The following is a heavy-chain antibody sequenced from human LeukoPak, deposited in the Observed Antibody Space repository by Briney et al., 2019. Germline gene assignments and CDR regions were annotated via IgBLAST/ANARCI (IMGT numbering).Heavy chain of an antibody. CDR3: TTMSMTYKHFQN. V-gene: IGHV3-23*01. J-gene: IGHJ1*01. Sequence: RSGGSLRLSCAASGFTFSNYAMRWVRQAPGKGLEWVSSISASGYDTYYADSVKGRFSISRDNSKNTLDLQLNSLRAEDTAIYYCTTMSMTYKHFQNWGQGTLVTVSS. D-gene: IGHD5-24*01. CDR1: GFTFSNYA. CDR2: ISASGYDT.